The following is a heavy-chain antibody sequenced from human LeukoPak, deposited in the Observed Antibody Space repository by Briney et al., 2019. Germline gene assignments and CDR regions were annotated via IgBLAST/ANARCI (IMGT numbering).Heavy chain of an antibody. CDR3: ARRRITGTSRTGFDP. Sequence: PRGSLRLSCAASGFTFSDYAMHWVRQAPGQGLEWMGWINPNSGGTNYAQKFQGRVTMTRDTSISTAYMELSRLRSDDTAVYYCARRRITGTSRTGFDPWGQGTLVTVSS. J-gene: IGHJ5*02. V-gene: IGHV1-2*02. CDR2: INPNSGGT. D-gene: IGHD1-20*01. CDR1: GFTFSDYA.